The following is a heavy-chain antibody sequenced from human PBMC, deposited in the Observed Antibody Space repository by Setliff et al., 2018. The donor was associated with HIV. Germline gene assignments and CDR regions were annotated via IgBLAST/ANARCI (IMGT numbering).Heavy chain of an antibody. CDR3: ARGTLTQNGPFDY. CDR2: IYYSGSP. J-gene: IGHJ4*02. CDR1: GGSISNYY. D-gene: IGHD2-8*01. V-gene: IGHV4-59*01. Sequence: PSETLSLTCTVSGGSISNYYWSWIRQPPGKGLEWIGYIYYSGSPKYNPSLKSRVTISVEKSKNQSSLKLTSVTAADTAVYYCARGTLTQNGPFDYWGQGTLVTVSS.